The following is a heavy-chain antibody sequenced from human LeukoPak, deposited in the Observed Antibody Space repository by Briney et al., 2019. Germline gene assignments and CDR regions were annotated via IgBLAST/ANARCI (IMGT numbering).Heavy chain of an antibody. Sequence: PGGSLRLSCAASGFTFSSYGMNWVRQAPGKGLEWVSAISGSGGSTYYADSVKGRFTISRDYSKNTLYLQMNSLRTEETAVYYCAKGPAMVRGTFDPWGQGTLVTVSS. CDR3: AKGPAMVRGTFDP. V-gene: IGHV3-23*01. CDR2: ISGSGGST. D-gene: IGHD3-10*01. CDR1: GFTFSSYG. J-gene: IGHJ5*02.